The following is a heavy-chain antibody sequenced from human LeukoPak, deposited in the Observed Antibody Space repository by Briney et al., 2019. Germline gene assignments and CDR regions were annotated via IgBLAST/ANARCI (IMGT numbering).Heavy chain of an antibody. J-gene: IGHJ4*02. Sequence: GGSLRLSCAASGFTFSSYGMHWGRQAPGKGLEWVALIWYDGSNKYYADSVKGRLTISRDNSKNTLYLQMNSLRAEDTAVYYCAREGPRGNSQFDYWGQGTLVTVSS. CDR1: GFTFSSYG. D-gene: IGHD2/OR15-2a*01. CDR2: IWYDGSNK. V-gene: IGHV3-33*01. CDR3: AREGPRGNSQFDY.